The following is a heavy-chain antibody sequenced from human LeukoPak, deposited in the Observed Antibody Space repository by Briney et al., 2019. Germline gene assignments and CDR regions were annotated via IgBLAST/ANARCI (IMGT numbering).Heavy chain of an antibody. D-gene: IGHD2-15*01. J-gene: IGHJ4*02. CDR3: VTDPGGGGSFDY. CDR1: GYTFTIYG. CDR2: ISAYNGNT. Sequence: RASVKVSLTASGYTFTIYGISWVRQAPGQGLEWMGWISAYNGNTIYAQNLQGRVTMTTDTSTSTAYMELRSLRSDDTAVYYCVTDPGGGGSFDYWGQGSLVTVSS. V-gene: IGHV1-18*01.